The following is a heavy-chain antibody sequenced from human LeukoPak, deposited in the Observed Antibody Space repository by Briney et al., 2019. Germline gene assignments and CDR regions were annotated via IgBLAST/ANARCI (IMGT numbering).Heavy chain of an antibody. D-gene: IGHD6-13*01. V-gene: IGHV3-21*01. CDR1: GFTFSSYS. Sequence: GGSLRLSCAASGFTFSSYSMNWVRQAPGKGLEWVSSISSSSSYIYYADSVKGRFTISRDNAKNSLYLQMNSLRAEDTAVYYCARGRGSSSWYPFDYWGQGTLVTVSS. CDR3: ARGRGSSSWYPFDY. J-gene: IGHJ4*02. CDR2: ISSSSSYI.